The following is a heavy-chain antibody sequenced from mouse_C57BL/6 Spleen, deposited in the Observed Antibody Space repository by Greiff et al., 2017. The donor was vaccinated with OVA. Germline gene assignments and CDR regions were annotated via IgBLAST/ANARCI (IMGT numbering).Heavy chain of an antibody. J-gene: IGHJ2*01. V-gene: IGHV6-3*01. CDR3: TDITSIIVDG. CDR2: IRLKSDNYPT. CDR1: GFTFSSHW. Sequence: EVKVEESGGGLVHPGGSMKLSCVASGFTFSSHWMNWVRQSPEKGLEWVAQIRLKSDNYPTNYAESVKGRFTISRDDSKSSVYLQMNNLKTEDTGIYYCTDITSIIVDGWGQGTTLTVSS. D-gene: IGHD1-1*01.